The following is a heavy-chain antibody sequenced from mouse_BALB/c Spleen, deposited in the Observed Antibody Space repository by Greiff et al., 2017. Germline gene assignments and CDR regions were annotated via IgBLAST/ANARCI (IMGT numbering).Heavy chain of an antibody. J-gene: IGHJ3*01. CDR3: ARHMDYYGSSSWFAY. CDR1: GFTFSSYT. V-gene: IGHV5-12-2*01. CDR2: ISNGGGST. D-gene: IGHD1-1*01. Sequence: EVKLMESGGGLVQPGGSLKLSCAASGFTFSSYTMSWVRQTPEKRLEWVAYISNGGGSTYYPDTVKGRFTISRDNAKNTLYLQMSSLKSEDTAMYYCARHMDYYGSSSWFAYWGQGTLVTVSA.